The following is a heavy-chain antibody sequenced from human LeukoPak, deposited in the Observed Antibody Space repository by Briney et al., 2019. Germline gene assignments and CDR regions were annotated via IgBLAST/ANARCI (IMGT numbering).Heavy chain of an antibody. CDR3: AREVVHQLLWGWDYYYYMDV. J-gene: IGHJ6*03. CDR2: IKQDGSEK. CDR1: GFTFSSYW. V-gene: IGHV3-7*01. D-gene: IGHD2-2*01. Sequence: PGGSLRLSCAASGFTFSSYWMSWVRQAPGKGLEWVANIKQDGSEKYYVDSVKGRFTISRDNAKNSLYLQMNSLRAEDTAVYYCAREVVHQLLWGWDYYYYMDVWGKGTTVTVSS.